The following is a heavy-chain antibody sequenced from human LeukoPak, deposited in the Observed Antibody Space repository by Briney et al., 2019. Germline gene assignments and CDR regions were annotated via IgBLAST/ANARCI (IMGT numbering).Heavy chain of an antibody. D-gene: IGHD3-22*01. CDR2: INPSGGST. J-gene: IGHJ4*02. CDR3: ARDPYYYDSSGKGDY. Sequence: ASVKVSCKASGYTFTSYYMHWVRQAPGQGLEGMGIINPSGGSTSYAKKFQGRVTMTRDTSTSTVYMELSSLRSEDTAVYYCARDPYYYDSSGKGDYWGQGTLVTVSS. V-gene: IGHV1-46*01. CDR1: GYTFTSYY.